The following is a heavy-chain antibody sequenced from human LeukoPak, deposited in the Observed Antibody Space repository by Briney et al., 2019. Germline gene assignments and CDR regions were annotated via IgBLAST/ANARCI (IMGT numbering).Heavy chain of an antibody. CDR3: ARDAIDSSGFDFDY. J-gene: IGHJ4*02. V-gene: IGHV1-2*02. CDR1: GNTFTGYY. Sequence: ASVKVSCKASGNTFTGYYRHWVRQAPGQGLEWMGWINPNSGGTNYAQKFQGRVTMTRDTSISTAYMELSRLRSDDTAVYYCARDAIDSSGFDFDYWGQGTLVTVSS. CDR2: INPNSGGT. D-gene: IGHD3-22*01.